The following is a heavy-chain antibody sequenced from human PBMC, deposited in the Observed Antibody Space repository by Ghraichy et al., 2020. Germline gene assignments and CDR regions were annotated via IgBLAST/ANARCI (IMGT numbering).Heavy chain of an antibody. J-gene: IGHJ6*02. V-gene: IGHV6-1*01. CDR2: TYFRSKRFH. D-gene: IGHD3-3*01. Sequence: SQTLSLTCAISGDSVSSNSAAWNWIRQSPSRGLEWLGRTYFRSKRFHEYAVAVKSRISVDPDTSKNQFSLRLNSVTPEDTAVYYCARDHYTSTWRDYYGMDVWGQGTTVTVSS. CDR1: GDSVSSNSAA. CDR3: ARDHYTSTWRDYYGMDV.